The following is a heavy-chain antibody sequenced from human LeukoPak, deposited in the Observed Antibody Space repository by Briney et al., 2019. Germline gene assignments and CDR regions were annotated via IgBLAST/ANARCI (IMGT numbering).Heavy chain of an antibody. D-gene: IGHD6-13*01. V-gene: IGHV5-51*01. CDR2: IYPGDSEP. CDR3: ARSYSSSQPCFDP. J-gene: IGHJ5*02. CDR1: GYSFTSYW. Sequence: GESLKISCRASGYSFTSYWIGWVRQMPGKGLEWMGIIYPGDSEPRYSPSFQGQVTISADKSISTAYLQWSSLKASDTAMYYCARSYSSSQPCFDPWGQGTLVTVSS.